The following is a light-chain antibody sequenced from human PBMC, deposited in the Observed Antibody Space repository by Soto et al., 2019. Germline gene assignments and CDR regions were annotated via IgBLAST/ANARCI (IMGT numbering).Light chain of an antibody. V-gene: IGKV3-15*01. J-gene: IGKJ5*01. Sequence: EVVLTHSPATLSVSPVERATLSFSSSQSVSIKLAWYQQKPGQAPRLLIYDTSTRATGIPARFSGSGSGTEFTLTISSLQSEDFAVYYCQQYNKWPPITFGQGTRLEIK. CDR1: QSVSIK. CDR3: QQYNKWPPIT. CDR2: DTS.